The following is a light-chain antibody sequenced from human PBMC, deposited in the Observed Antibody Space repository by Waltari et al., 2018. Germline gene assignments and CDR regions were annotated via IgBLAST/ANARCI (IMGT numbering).Light chain of an antibody. Sequence: QPALTQPPSVSGTPGQTVTISCSGSSSNIGSNTVNWYQVLPGSAPRLVIHNNNQRPSDVPARFSGSKSGTSASRAISGLQSEDEADYYCGGWDDTLTGPYVVGSGTKVIVL. CDR2: NNN. CDR1: SSNIGSNT. CDR3: GGWDDTLTGPYV. J-gene: IGLJ1*01. V-gene: IGLV1-44*01.